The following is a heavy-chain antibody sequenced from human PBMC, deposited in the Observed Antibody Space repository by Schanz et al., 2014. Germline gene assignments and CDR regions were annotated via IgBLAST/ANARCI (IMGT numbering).Heavy chain of an antibody. CDR3: ARGPSTGAFDI. CDR2: INPSVGNT. J-gene: IGHJ3*02. Sequence: QVQLVQSGAEVKKPGASVKVSCEASGYTFTSYYIHWFRQAPGQGLECMGLINPSVGNTNYAQKFRGRVTMTRDTSTSTVYMELSSLRSEDTAVYFCARGPSTGAFDIWGQGTRVTVSS. V-gene: IGHV1-46*03. CDR1: GYTFTSYY.